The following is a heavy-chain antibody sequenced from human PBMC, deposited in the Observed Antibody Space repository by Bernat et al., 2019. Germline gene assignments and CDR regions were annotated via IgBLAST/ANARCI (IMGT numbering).Heavy chain of an antibody. V-gene: IGHV4-39*01. CDR3: ARLNYGGPVDY. J-gene: IGHJ4*02. CDR2: IYYSGST. Sequence: QLQLQESGPGLVKPSETLSLTCTVSGGSISSSSYYWGWIRQPPGKGLEWIGCIYYSGSTYYNPSLKSRVTISVDTSKNQFSLKLSSVTAADTAVYYCARLNYGGPVDYWGQGTLFTVSA. D-gene: IGHD3-10*01. CDR1: GGSISSSSYY.